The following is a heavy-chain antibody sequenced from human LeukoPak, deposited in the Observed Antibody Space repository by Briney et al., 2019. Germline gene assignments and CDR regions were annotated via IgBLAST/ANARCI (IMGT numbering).Heavy chain of an antibody. J-gene: IGHJ4*02. CDR2: ISSSSSYI. D-gene: IGHD3-22*01. Sequence: PGGSLRLSCAASGFTFSSYSMNWVRQAPGKGLEWVSSISSSSSYIYYADSVKGRFTISRDNAKNSLYLQMNSLRAEDTAVYYCARDHKAYCYDSSGYYLDYWGQGTLVTASS. V-gene: IGHV3-21*01. CDR3: ARDHKAYCYDSSGYYLDY. CDR1: GFTFSSYS.